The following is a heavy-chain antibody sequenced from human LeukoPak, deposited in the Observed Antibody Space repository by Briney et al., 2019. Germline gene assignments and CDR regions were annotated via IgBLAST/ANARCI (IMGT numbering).Heavy chain of an antibody. CDR2: ASYSGGT. V-gene: IGHV4-31*03. J-gene: IGHJ4*02. CDR1: GGSVTGGGYY. D-gene: IGHD3-10*01. Sequence: SETLSLTCSVSGGSVTGGGYYWSWIRQHPGKGLEWIGFASYSGGTYYNPSLMSRITISVDRSQNQFSLRMRDVTAADTAVYYCARIFAYGSGSYYQFDYWGQGTLVTVSS. CDR3: ARIFAYGSGSYYQFDY.